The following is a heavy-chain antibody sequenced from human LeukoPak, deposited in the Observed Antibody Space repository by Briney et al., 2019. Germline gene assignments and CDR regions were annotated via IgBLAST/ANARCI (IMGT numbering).Heavy chain of an antibody. Sequence: ASVKVSCKVSGYTLTELSMHWVRQAPGKGLEWMGGFDPEDGETIYAQKFQGRVTMTEDTSTDTAYMELSSLRSEDTAVYYCATAVVVVPAADDGDGAFDIWGQGTMVTVSS. V-gene: IGHV1-24*01. CDR2: FDPEDGET. J-gene: IGHJ3*02. CDR3: ATAVVVVPAADDGDGAFDI. D-gene: IGHD2-2*01. CDR1: GYTLTELS.